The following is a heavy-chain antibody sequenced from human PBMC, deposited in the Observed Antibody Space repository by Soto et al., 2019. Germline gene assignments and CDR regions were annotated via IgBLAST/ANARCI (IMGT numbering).Heavy chain of an antibody. D-gene: IGHD3-16*01. V-gene: IGHV4-34*01. CDR2: INHSGST. CDR1: RGSFSGYY. J-gene: IGHJ6*02. CDR3: ARSTFKDYYGMDV. Sequence: SETLSLTCAVYRGSFSGYYWSWIRQPPGKGLEWIGEINHSGSTNYNPSPRSRVTISVDTSKNQFSLKLSSVTAADTAVYYCARSTFKDYYGMDVWGQGTTVTVSS.